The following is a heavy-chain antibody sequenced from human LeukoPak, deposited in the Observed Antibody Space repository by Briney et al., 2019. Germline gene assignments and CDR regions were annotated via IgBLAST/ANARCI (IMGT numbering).Heavy chain of an antibody. Sequence: PGESLKISCKGSGYSFTSYWIGWVRQMPGKGLEWMGIIYPGDSDTRYSPSFQGQVTISADKSISTAYLQWSSLKASDTAMYYCASLDKGSSGPGAFDIWGQGTMVTVSS. CDR3: ASLDKGSSGPGAFDI. D-gene: IGHD3-22*01. V-gene: IGHV5-51*01. J-gene: IGHJ3*02. CDR2: IYPGDSDT. CDR1: GYSFTSYW.